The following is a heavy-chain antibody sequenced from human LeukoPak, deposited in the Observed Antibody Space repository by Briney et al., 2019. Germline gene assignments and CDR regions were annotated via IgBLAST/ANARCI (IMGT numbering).Heavy chain of an antibody. CDR1: GFTFTDKY. J-gene: IGHJ4*02. CDR3: ARDPKSQLLLDY. Sequence: ASVKVSCKSSGFTFTDKYIHWVRQAPGQGLEWMGWINPYSGAINYAQKFQGRVTLTRDTSISTAYMELSRLTSGDTAVYYCARDPKSQLLLDYWGQGTLVTVSS. CDR2: INPYSGAI. D-gene: IGHD2-2*01. V-gene: IGHV1-2*02.